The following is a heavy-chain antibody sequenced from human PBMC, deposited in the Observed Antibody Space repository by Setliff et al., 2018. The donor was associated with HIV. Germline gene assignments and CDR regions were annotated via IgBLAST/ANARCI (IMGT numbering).Heavy chain of an antibody. V-gene: IGHV4-39*07. Sequence: SETLSLTCTVSGGSISSSSYYWGWIRQPPGKGLEWIGSIYYSGSTYYNPSLKSRVSMSVDTSKNQFYLHLSSVTAADTAVYYCARVSPLTHYYYMDMWGKGTTVTVSS. J-gene: IGHJ6*03. CDR2: IYYSGST. CDR3: ARVSPLTHYYYMDM. CDR1: GGSISSSSYY. D-gene: IGHD7-27*01.